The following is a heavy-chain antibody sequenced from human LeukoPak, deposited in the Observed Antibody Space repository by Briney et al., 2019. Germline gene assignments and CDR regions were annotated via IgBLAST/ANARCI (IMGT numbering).Heavy chain of an antibody. Sequence: SETLSLTCAVYGGSFSGYYWSWIRQPPGKGLEWIGKINHSGSTNYNPSLKSRVTISVDTSKNQFSLKLTSVTAADTAVYYCARAVEYNFWSGLQRRAATFDHWGQGTLVTVSS. CDR1: GGSFSGYY. D-gene: IGHD3-3*01. J-gene: IGHJ4*02. V-gene: IGHV4-34*01. CDR3: ARAVEYNFWSGLQRRAATFDH. CDR2: INHSGST.